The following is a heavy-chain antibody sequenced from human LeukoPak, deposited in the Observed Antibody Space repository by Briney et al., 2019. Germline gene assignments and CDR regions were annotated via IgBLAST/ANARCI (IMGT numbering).Heavy chain of an antibody. CDR2: IYYRGST. CDR3: ARDRTKHTVTTHFDY. Sequence: SETLSLTCTVSGDSVSSNSDYWGWIRQPPGKGLEWIGSIYYRGSTDYNPSLKSRVSISVDTSNNQLSLRLDSVTAADTAVYYCARDRTKHTVTTHFDYWGQGSLVVVSS. CDR1: GDSVSSNSDY. V-gene: IGHV4-39*07. J-gene: IGHJ4*02. D-gene: IGHD4-17*01.